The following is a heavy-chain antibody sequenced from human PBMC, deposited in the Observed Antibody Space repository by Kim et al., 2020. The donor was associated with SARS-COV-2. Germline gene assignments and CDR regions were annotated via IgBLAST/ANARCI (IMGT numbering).Heavy chain of an antibody. CDR1: GGSISYYY. CDR3: AREVFLDGVCITHYDAMDV. V-gene: IGHV4-59*01. J-gene: IGHJ6*01. CDR2: MLKSGRP. Sequence: SYTLPLTPTISGGSISYYYWSWIRQPPGKGLEWLGYMLKSGRPNSNPSLKSRLTMSVDTSQNQFSLKLSSVTAADTAVYYCAREVFLDGVCITHYDAMDV. D-gene: IGHD2-8*01.